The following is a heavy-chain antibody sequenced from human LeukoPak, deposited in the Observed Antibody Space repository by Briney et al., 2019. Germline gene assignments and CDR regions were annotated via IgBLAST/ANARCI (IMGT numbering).Heavy chain of an antibody. CDR1: GFPFRSYA. CDR2: ISGSGGST. D-gene: IGHD3-3*01. J-gene: IGHJ4*02. V-gene: IGHV3-23*01. CDR3: ANGGVITFD. Sequence: GGALRLSCAASGFPFRSYAMSWVRQAPGKGLESVSAISGSGGSTYYADSVKGRFTISRDNSKNALYLQMHSLRAEDTAVYYCANGGVITFDWGQGTLVTVSS.